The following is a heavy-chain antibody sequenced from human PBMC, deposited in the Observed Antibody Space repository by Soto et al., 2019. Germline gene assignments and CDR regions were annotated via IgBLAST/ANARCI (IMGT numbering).Heavy chain of an antibody. D-gene: IGHD4-17*01. J-gene: IGHJ5*02. CDR2: VFYSGNT. CDR3: ARHYGAFDP. CDR1: GGSITSSGYY. V-gene: IGHV4-39*01. Sequence: QLQLQESGPGLVKPSETLSLTCSVSGGSITSSGYYWGWIREPPGKGLEWIGSVFYSGNTYHNPSLKRRVITSVDTSKNQFSLKLSSVTAADTAVYYCARHYGAFDPWCHGTLVTVSS.